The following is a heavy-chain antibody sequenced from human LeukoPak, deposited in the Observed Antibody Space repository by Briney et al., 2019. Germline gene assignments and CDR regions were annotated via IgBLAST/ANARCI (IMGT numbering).Heavy chain of an antibody. CDR2: ISGSGGST. Sequence: GGSLRLSCAASGFPFSSYAMSSVRQTPGKGLEWVSPISGSGGSTYYADSVKGRFTISRDNSKNLLYLQMNSLRAEDTAVYYCAKGGYYDNSGYMDVWGKGTTVTVSS. J-gene: IGHJ6*03. CDR1: GFPFSSYA. V-gene: IGHV3-23*01. D-gene: IGHD3-22*01. CDR3: AKGGYYDNSGYMDV.